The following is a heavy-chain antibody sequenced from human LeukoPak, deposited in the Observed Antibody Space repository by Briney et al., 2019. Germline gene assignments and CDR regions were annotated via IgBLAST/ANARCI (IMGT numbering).Heavy chain of an antibody. CDR1: GGTFSSYA. J-gene: IGHJ4*02. V-gene: IGHV1-69*11. CDR2: IIPILGTA. D-gene: IGHD6-13*01. CDR3: ATPGIAAAGIGFGFDY. Sequence: SVKVSCKASGGTFSSYAISWVRQAPGQGLEWMGRIIPILGTANYAQKFQGRVTITTGESTSTAYMELSSLRSEDTAVYYCATPGIAAAGIGFGFDYWGQGTLVTVSS.